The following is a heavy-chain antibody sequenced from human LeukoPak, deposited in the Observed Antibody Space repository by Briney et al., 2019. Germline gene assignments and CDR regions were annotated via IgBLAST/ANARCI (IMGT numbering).Heavy chain of an antibody. CDR2: ISPAASRP. J-gene: IGHJ4*02. CDR1: GSIFTSYW. D-gene: IGHD6-13*01. V-gene: IGHV5-51*01. Sequence: GGSLQISGQGSGSIFTSYWIGGARQVPGKGREWLGIISPAASRPRYTPSFQPQVTISADKSISTAYLQWSSLKASDTAMYYCARRIAAAEMIDYWGQGTLVTVSS. CDR3: ARRIAAAEMIDY.